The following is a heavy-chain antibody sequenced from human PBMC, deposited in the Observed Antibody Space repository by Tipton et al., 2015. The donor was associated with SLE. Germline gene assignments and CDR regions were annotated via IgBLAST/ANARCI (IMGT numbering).Heavy chain of an antibody. CDR2: ISDDGSNK. V-gene: IGHV3-30*04. Sequence: SLRLSCVVSGFTFSNYAFHWVRQAPGRGLEWVAVISDDGSNKHYADSVKGRLTISRDNSRNTLYLQINTLRGDDTAVYYCARDASGSYSFFTRDSDTFDLWGQGTMVTVSS. J-gene: IGHJ3*01. CDR1: GFTFSNYA. D-gene: IGHD1-26*01. CDR3: ARDASGSYSFFTRDSDTFDL.